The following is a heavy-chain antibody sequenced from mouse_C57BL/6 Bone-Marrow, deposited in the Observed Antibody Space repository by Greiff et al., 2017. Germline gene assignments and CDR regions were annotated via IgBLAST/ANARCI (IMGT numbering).Heavy chain of an antibody. V-gene: IGHV2-5*01. J-gene: IGHJ4*01. CDR1: GFSLTSYG. CDR3: AKRGAYYSNYEDAMDY. CDR2: IWRGGST. D-gene: IGHD2-5*01. Sequence: QVQLQQSGPGLVQPSQSLSITCTVSGFSLTSYGVHWVRQSPGKGLEWLGVIWRGGSTDYNAAFMSRLSITKDNSKSQVFFKMNSLQADDTAIYYCAKRGAYYSNYEDAMDYWGQGTSVTVSS.